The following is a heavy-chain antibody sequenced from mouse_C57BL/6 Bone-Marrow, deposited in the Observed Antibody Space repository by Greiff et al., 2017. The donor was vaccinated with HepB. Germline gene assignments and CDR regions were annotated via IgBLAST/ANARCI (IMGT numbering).Heavy chain of an antibody. CDR1: GYTFTSYW. CDR2: IDPSDRYT. J-gene: IGHJ4*01. V-gene: IGHV1-50*01. Sequence: QVQLQQPGAELVKPGASVKLSCKASGYTFTSYWMQWVKQRPGQGLEWIGEIDPSDRYTNYNQKFKGKATLAVDTSSSTAYMQLSSLTSEDSAVYYCARYGLYAMDYWGQGTSVTVSS. CDR3: ARYGLYAMDY. D-gene: IGHD1-1*02.